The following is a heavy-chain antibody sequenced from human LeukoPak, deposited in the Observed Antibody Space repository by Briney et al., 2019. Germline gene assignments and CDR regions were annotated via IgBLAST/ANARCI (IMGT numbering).Heavy chain of an antibody. CDR2: INHSGST. D-gene: IGHD3-10*01. CDR3: ARGLRITMVRGVISPFDY. Sequence: SETLSLTCAVYGGSFSGYYWSWIRQLPGKGLEWIGEINHSGSTNYNPSLKSRVTISVDTSKNQFSLKLSSVTAADTAVYYCARGLRITMVRGVISPFDYWGQGTLVTVSS. J-gene: IGHJ4*02. V-gene: IGHV4-34*01. CDR1: GGSFSGYY.